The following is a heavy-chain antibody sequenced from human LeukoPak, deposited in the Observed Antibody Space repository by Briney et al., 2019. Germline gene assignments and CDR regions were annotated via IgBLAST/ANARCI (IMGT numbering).Heavy chain of an antibody. CDR1: GFTFGPFA. J-gene: IGHJ6*02. D-gene: IGHD3-10*01. CDR3: AKDRGGQPRYGMDV. Sequence: PGGSLRLSCAASGFTFGPFAISWVRQAPGKGLEWVSAIGGSDSSTYYADSVRGRFTISRDNSKNTLFLQMNSLRAEDTAVYYCAKDRGGQPRYGMDVWGQGTTVTVSS. V-gene: IGHV3-23*01. CDR2: IGGSDSST.